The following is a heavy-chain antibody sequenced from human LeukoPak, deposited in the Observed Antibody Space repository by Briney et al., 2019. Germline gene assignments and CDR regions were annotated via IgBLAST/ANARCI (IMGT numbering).Heavy chain of an antibody. V-gene: IGHV3-23*01. J-gene: IGHJ5*01. D-gene: IGHD2-21*01. CDR1: GFRFGNYA. CDR2: ISGTGGAT. CDR3: VKDPRDTYGTNWFVS. Sequence: QSGGSLRLSCVASGFRFGNYAMSWVRQAPGKGLQWVSQISGTGGATWYAGFARDRFTISRDNSKKTLYLQMSGLRVEDTAMYYCVKDPRDTYGTNWFVSWGQGTLLIVSS.